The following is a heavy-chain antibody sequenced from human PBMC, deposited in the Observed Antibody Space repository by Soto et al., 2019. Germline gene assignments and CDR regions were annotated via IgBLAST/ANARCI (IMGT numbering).Heavy chain of an antibody. D-gene: IGHD6-13*01. CDR3: AREGLGPAAANDAFDI. J-gene: IGHJ3*02. V-gene: IGHV3-21*01. CDR1: GFTFNSYS. Sequence: GGSLRLSCAVSGFTFNSYSMNWVRQAPGKGLEWVSSISSFSNYMYYTDSVKGRFTISRDNAKNSLYLQMNSLRAEDTAVYYCAREGLGPAAANDAFDIWGQGTMVTVSS. CDR2: ISSFSNYM.